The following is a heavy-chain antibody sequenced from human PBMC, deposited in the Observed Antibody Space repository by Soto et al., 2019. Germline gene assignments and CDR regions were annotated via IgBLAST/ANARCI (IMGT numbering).Heavy chain of an antibody. Sequence: GGSLRLSCAASGFTFSSYAMSWVRQAPGKGLEWVSAISGSGGSTYYADSVKGRFTISRDNSKNTLYLQMNSLRAEDTAVYYCAKDIAVAGTPDFAWGYWGQGTLVTVSS. CDR1: GFTFSSYA. CDR3: AKDIAVAGTPDFAWGY. J-gene: IGHJ4*02. V-gene: IGHV3-23*01. D-gene: IGHD6-19*01. CDR2: ISGSGGST.